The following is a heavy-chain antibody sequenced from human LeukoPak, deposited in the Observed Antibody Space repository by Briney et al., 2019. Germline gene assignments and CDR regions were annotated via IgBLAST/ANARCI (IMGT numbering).Heavy chain of an antibody. CDR2: ISSSSSTI. J-gene: IGHJ1*01. V-gene: IGHV3-48*02. D-gene: IGHD3-22*01. Sequence: GGSLRLSCAASGFTFNTYGMNWVRQAPGKGLEWVSYISSSSSTIYYADSVKGRFTISRDNAKNSLYLQMNSLRDEDTAVYYCARDSALMYYDKLPAGYFQHWGQGTLVTVSS. CDR1: GFTFNTYG. CDR3: ARDSALMYYDKLPAGYFQH.